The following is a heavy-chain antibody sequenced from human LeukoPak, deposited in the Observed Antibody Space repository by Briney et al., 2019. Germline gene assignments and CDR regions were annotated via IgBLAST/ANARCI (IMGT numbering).Heavy chain of an antibody. V-gene: IGHV3-15*01. CDR3: TTGITMVRVVIHEYSYYYYYGMDV. CDR2: IKSKTDGGTT. J-gene: IGHJ6*02. CDR1: GFTFNNAW. D-gene: IGHD3-10*01. Sequence: GGSLRLSCAASGFTFNNAWMSWVRQAPGKGLEWVGRIKSKTDGGTTDYAAPVKGIFTISRDDSKNTLYLQMNSLKTEDTAVYYCTTGITMVRVVIHEYSYYYYYGMDVRGQGTTVTVSS.